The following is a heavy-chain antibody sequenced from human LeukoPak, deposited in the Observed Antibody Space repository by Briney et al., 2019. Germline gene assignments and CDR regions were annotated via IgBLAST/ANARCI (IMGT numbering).Heavy chain of an antibody. Sequence: GGSLRLSCAASGFTFSTYGMHWVRQAPGKGLEWVAFIRYDGSNKYYPDPVKGRFTISRDNAKNSLYLQMNSLRAEDTAVYYCARARGCSYGYSDYWGQGTLVTVSS. CDR3: ARARGCSYGYSDY. CDR1: GFTFSTYG. V-gene: IGHV3-30*02. CDR2: IRYDGSNK. J-gene: IGHJ4*02. D-gene: IGHD5-18*01.